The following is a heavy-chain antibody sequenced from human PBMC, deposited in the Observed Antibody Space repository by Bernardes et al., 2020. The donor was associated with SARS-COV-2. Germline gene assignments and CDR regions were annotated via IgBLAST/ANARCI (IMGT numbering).Heavy chain of an antibody. CDR3: AKAKGLFHFWEWLTIDF. V-gene: IGHV3-30*18. Sequence: GGSLRLSCAASGFTFNNYAMHWVRQAPGKGLEWVASISYEGSRRLYADILRGRFTTSRDHTTGTLYLQMNSLRTEDTAIYYCAKAKGLFHFWEWLTIDFWGRGTLVTVSS. J-gene: IGHJ4*02. CDR2: ISYEGSRR. D-gene: IGHD3-3*01. CDR1: GFTFNNYA.